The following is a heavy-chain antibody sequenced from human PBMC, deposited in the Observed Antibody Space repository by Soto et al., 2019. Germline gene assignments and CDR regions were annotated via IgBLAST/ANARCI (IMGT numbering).Heavy chain of an antibody. CDR2: INPNSGGT. CDR1: GYTFTGYY. V-gene: IGHV1-2*02. J-gene: IGHJ5*02. Sequence: ASVKVSCKASGYTFTGYYMHWVRQAPGQGLEWMGWINPNSGGTNYAQKFQGRVTMTRHTSISTAYMELSRLRSDDTAVYYCAKAPFWSGYNWLDPWGQGALVTVSS. CDR3: AKAPFWSGYNWLDP. D-gene: IGHD3-3*01.